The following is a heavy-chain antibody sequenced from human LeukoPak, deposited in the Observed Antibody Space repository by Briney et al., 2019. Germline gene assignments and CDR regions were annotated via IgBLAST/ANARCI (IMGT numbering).Heavy chain of an antibody. Sequence: PGGSLRLSCAASGFTFSSYAMNWVRQAPGKGLEWVAVIWYDGSNEYYSDSVKGRFAISRDVSKNTLYLQMNSLRAEDTAVYFCARDPGLRLDYWGQGTLVTVSS. D-gene: IGHD3-16*01. J-gene: IGHJ4*02. CDR1: GFTFSSYA. CDR2: IWYDGSNE. CDR3: ARDPGLRLDY. V-gene: IGHV3-30*09.